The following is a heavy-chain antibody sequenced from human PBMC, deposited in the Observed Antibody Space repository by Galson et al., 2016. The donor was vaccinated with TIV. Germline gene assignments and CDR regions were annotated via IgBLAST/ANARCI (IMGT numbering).Heavy chain of an antibody. CDR3: ARAREGYNLPGFDF. CDR2: VWSDGSKQ. V-gene: IGHV3-33*08. Sequence: CAASGFTFSGHSMNWVRQAPGKGLDWVAVVWSDGSKQYYGDSVKGRFTISRDNSKNTLYLQMSNLRPDDTAVYYCARAREGYNLPGFDFWGQGALVTISS. J-gene: IGHJ4*02. D-gene: IGHD5-24*01. CDR1: GFTFSGHS.